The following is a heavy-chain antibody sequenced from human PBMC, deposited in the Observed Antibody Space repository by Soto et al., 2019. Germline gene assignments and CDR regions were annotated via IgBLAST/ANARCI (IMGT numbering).Heavy chain of an antibody. CDR1: GFTFSTFA. CDR2: VSGSGETT. D-gene: IGHD3-10*01. Sequence: GSLRLSCAASGFTFSTFAMSWVRQAPGKGLEWVSSVSGSGETTYYADSVKGRFTISRDNSKNTLWLQMNSLRAEDTAVYYCAKDSNFYGSGSYYVYWGHGTLVTVSS. CDR3: AKDSNFYGSGSYYVY. V-gene: IGHV3-23*01. J-gene: IGHJ4*01.